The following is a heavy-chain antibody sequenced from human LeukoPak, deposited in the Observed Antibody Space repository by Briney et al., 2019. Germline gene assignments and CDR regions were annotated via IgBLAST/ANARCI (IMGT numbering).Heavy chain of an antibody. CDR3: ATSEVGGGTGGFDY. D-gene: IGHD1-26*01. CDR1: GGSISSYY. CDR2: IYYSGST. Sequence: SETLSLTCTVSGGSISSYYWSWIRQPPGMGLEWIGYIYYSGSTNYNPSLKSRVTISVDTSKNQFSLKLSSVTAADTAVYYCATSEVGGGTGGFDYWGQGTLVTVSS. J-gene: IGHJ4*02. V-gene: IGHV4-59*01.